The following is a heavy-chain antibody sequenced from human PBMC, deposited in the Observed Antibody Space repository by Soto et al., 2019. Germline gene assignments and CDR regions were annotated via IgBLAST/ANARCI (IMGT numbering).Heavy chain of an antibody. CDR2: IYYGGST. J-gene: IGHJ4*02. V-gene: IGHV4-59*08. CDR1: GDSISTYY. D-gene: IGHD7-27*01. CDR3: ARPGRDWGSLDY. Sequence: QVQLQESGPGLVKPSETLSLTWTVSGDSISTYYWTWIRQSPGKGLEWIAFIYYGGSTNYNPSLKSRVTISVDTSKNQFSLKLNSVTAADTAVYYCARPGRDWGSLDYWGQGTLVTVSS.